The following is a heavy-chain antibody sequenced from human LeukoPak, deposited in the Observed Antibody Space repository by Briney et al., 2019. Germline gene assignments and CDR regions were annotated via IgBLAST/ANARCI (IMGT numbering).Heavy chain of an antibody. CDR1: GFTFSSYS. V-gene: IGHV3-23*01. Sequence: GGSLRLSCAASGFTFSSYSMNWVRQAPGKGLEWVSAISGSGGSTYYADSVKGRFTISRDNSKNTLYLQINSLRAEDTAVYYCAKDHLPGIVVADRDYWGQGTLVTVSS. CDR3: AKDHLPGIVVADRDY. D-gene: IGHD6-19*01. J-gene: IGHJ4*02. CDR2: ISGSGGST.